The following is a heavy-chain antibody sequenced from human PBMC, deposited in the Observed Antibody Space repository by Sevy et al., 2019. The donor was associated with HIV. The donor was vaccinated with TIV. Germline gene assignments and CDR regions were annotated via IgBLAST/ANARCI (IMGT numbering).Heavy chain of an antibody. CDR3: ARGANSVLADYYYFGMDV. V-gene: IGHV3-74*01. CDR2: INIDGSST. D-gene: IGHD2-8*02. Sequence: GGSLRLSCSGSGFSFSSHWMHWVRQVPGKGLLWVALINIDGSSTHYADSVKGRFTISRDNGKETLYLQMNSLRAEDTAVYYCARGANSVLADYYYFGMDVWGRGTTVTVSS. CDR1: GFSFSSHW. J-gene: IGHJ6*02.